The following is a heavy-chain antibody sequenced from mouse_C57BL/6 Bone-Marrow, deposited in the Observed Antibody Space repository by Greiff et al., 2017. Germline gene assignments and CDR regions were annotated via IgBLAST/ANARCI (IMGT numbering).Heavy chain of an antibody. V-gene: IGHV1-64*01. CDR2: IHPNSGST. Sequence: VKLQQPGAELVKPGASVKLSCKASGYTFTSYWMHWVKQRPGQGLEWIGMIHPNSGSTNYNAKFKSKATLTVDKSSSTAYMQLSRLTSEDSAVYYCARRGYYGSPFAYWGQGTLVTVSA. J-gene: IGHJ3*01. D-gene: IGHD1-1*01. CDR1: GYTFTSYW. CDR3: ARRGYYGSPFAY.